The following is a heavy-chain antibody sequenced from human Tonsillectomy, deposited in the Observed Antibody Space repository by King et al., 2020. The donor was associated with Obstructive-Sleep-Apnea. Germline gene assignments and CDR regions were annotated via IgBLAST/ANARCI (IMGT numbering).Heavy chain of an antibody. V-gene: IGHV1-18*01. D-gene: IGHD3-10*01. Sequence: VQLVESGAEVKKPGASVKVSCKASGYTFTRYAITWVRQAPGQGLEWMGWISTYNGNTNYAQKLQGRVTMTTDTSTSTAYMELGSLRSDDTAVYYWAREGRVRGVPGGYWGQGTLVTVSS. CDR1: GYTFTRYA. CDR3: AREGRVRGVPGGY. J-gene: IGHJ4*02. CDR2: ISTYNGNT.